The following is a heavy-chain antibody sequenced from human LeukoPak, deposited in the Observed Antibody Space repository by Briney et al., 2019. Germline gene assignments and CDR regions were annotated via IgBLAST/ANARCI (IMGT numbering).Heavy chain of an antibody. CDR1: GGSISSSNW. D-gene: IGHD4-11*01. J-gene: IGHJ6*02. CDR3: ARAPSHTTDYSHDYYGLDV. Sequence: NPSGTLSLTCAVSGGSISSSNWWSWVRQPPGKGLEWIGEIYHSGSTNYNPSLKSRVTISVDKSKNQFSLKLSSVTAADTAVYYCARAPSHTTDYSHDYYGLDVWGQGTTVTVSS. V-gene: IGHV4-4*02. CDR2: IYHSGST.